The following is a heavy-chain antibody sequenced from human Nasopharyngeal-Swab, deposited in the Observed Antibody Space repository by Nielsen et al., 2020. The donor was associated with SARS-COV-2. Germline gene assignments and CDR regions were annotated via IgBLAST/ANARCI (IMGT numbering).Heavy chain of an antibody. CDR1: GFTFSDYY. Sequence: GGSLRLSCAASGFTFSDYYMSWVRQAPGKGLEWISYISSSNRYINYADSVKGRFTISRDNAKNSLYLQMNSLRAEDTAVYYCARVGVGVTTTKGGYFDYWGQGTLVTVSS. J-gene: IGHJ4*02. CDR3: ARVGVGVTTTKGGYFDY. V-gene: IGHV3-11*06. D-gene: IGHD4-17*01. CDR2: ISSSNRYI.